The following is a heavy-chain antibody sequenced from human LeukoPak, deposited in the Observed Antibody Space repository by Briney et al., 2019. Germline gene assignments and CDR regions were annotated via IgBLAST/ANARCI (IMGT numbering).Heavy chain of an antibody. CDR3: EGNFAGAWSIDY. D-gene: IGHD3-3*01. Sequence: ASVKVSCKASGYAFSTHHIHWVRQAPGQGPEWMGIMHPRDGDAKYARQFQGRLTMTRDTSTSTVYMELSSLTSEDTALYYCEGNFAGAWSIDYGGQGTLVTVS. CDR2: MHPRDGDA. V-gene: IGHV1-46*01. CDR1: GYAFSTHH. J-gene: IGHJ4*02.